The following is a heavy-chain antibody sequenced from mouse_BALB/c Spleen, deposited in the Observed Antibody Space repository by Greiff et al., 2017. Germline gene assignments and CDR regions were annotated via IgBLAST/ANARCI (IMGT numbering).Heavy chain of an antibody. Sequence: VQLKESGGGLVQPGGSLKLSCAASGFTFSSYGMSWVRQPPDKRLELVASINSNGGSTYYPDSVKGRFTISRDNAKNTLYLQMSSLKSEDTAMYYCATGTNYFDYWGQGTTLTVSS. CDR1: GFTFSSYG. J-gene: IGHJ2*01. CDR2: INSNGGST. D-gene: IGHD4-1*01. V-gene: IGHV5-6-3*01. CDR3: ATGTNYFDY.